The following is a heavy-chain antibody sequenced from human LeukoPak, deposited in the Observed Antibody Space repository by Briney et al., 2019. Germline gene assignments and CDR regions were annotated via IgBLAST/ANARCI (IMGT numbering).Heavy chain of an antibody. V-gene: IGHV4-39*01. Sequence: SETLSLTCTVSGGSMSSSSYYWGWIRQPPGKGPEWIGSIYYSGSTYYNLSLKSRVTISVDTSKNQFSLKLSPVTAADTAVYYCARRQGNWHYFDYWGQGTLVTVSS. D-gene: IGHD1-1*01. CDR1: GGSMSSSSYY. CDR3: ARRQGNWHYFDY. CDR2: IYYSGST. J-gene: IGHJ4*02.